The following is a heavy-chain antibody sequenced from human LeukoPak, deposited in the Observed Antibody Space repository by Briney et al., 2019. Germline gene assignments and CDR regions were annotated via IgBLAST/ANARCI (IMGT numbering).Heavy chain of an antibody. J-gene: IGHJ5*02. Sequence: PSETLSLTCAVYGGSFSGYYWSWIRQPPGKGLEWIGEINHSGSTNYNPSLKSRVTISVDTSKNQFSLKLSSVTAADTAVYYCARGGPVPAAALGGNWFDPWGQGTLVTVSS. V-gene: IGHV4-34*01. CDR1: GGSFSGYY. CDR3: ARGGPVPAAALGGNWFDP. D-gene: IGHD2-2*01. CDR2: INHSGST.